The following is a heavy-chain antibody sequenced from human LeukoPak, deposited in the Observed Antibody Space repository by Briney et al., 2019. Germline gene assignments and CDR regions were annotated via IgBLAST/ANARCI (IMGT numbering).Heavy chain of an antibody. CDR1: RFTFSSSS. Sequence: GGSLRLSCAASRFTFSSSSMNWVRQAPGKGLEWVSYISSSGSTIYYADSVKGRFTISRDNAKNSLYLQMNSLRAEDTAVYYCAKMTTVTYYYYYMDVWGKGTTVTVSS. CDR3: AKMTTVTYYYYYMDV. J-gene: IGHJ6*03. V-gene: IGHV3-48*04. D-gene: IGHD4-11*01. CDR2: ISSSGSTI.